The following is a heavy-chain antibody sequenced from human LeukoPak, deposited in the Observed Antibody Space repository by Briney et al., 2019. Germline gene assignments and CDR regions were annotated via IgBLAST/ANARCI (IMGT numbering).Heavy chain of an antibody. CDR2: IYHSGSP. J-gene: IGHJ4*02. D-gene: IGHD1-1*01. CDR3: ARININNWHSCDY. Sequence: PSETLSLTCAVSGGSISSNNWWGWVRQPPGKGLEWIGEIYHSGSPNYNPSLKSRVTISVDKSRNHFSLNLSSVTAADTAVYYCARININNWHSCDYWGQGTLVTVSS. V-gene: IGHV4-4*02. CDR1: GGSISSNNW.